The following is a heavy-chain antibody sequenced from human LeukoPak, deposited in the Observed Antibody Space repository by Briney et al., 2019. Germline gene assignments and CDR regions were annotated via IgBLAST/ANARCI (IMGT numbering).Heavy chain of an antibody. Sequence: GGSLTLSCAVSGFTLRSYNMKWARRAQGKGVEWVSSISSSSSYIYYADSVKGRFTISRDKAKNSLYLQMNSLRAEDTAVYYCARGGKSGYFPDYWGQGTLVTVSS. J-gene: IGHJ4*02. V-gene: IGHV3-21*01. D-gene: IGHD2-15*01. CDR2: ISSSSSYI. CDR1: GFTLRSYN. CDR3: ARGGKSGYFPDY.